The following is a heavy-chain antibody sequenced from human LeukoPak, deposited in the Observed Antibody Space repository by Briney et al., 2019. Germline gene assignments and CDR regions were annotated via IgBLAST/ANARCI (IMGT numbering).Heavy chain of an antibody. CDR3: ARDHQEQWLTINWFDP. J-gene: IGHJ5*02. D-gene: IGHD6-19*01. CDR2: ISYDGSNK. Sequence: GGSLRLSCAASGFIFSSYAMHWVRQAPGQGLEWVAVISYDGSNKYYADSVKGRFTISRDNSKNTLYLQMNSLRAEDTAVYYCARDHQEQWLTINWFDPWGQGTLVTVSS. V-gene: IGHV3-30-3*01. CDR1: GFIFSSYA.